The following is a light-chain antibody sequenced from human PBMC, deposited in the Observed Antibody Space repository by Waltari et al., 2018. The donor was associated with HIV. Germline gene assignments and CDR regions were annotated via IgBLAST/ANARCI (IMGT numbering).Light chain of an antibody. CDR3: QQRSTWPPIT. V-gene: IGKV3-11*01. Sequence: EVVLTQSPATLSLSPGERVTISCRASQSVGTYLAWYQQKFAQAPRLLIYDASTRATGIPARFSGNGSGTDFTLTISNLEPEDFAVYFCQQRSTWPPITFGQGTRLEAK. CDR1: QSVGTY. CDR2: DAS. J-gene: IGKJ5*01.